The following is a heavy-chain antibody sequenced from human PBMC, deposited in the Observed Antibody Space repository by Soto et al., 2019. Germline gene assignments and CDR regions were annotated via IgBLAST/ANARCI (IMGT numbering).Heavy chain of an antibody. CDR2: MNPNSGNT. J-gene: IGHJ6*02. CDR1: GYTFTSYD. V-gene: IGHV1-8*01. D-gene: IGHD3-10*01. Sequence: ASVKVSFKASGYTFTSYDINWVRQATGQGLEWMGWMNPNSGNTGYAQKFQGRVTMTRNTSISTAYMELSSLRSEDTAVYYCAVLWFGEPYYYYGMDVWGQGTTVTVSS. CDR3: AVLWFGEPYYYYGMDV.